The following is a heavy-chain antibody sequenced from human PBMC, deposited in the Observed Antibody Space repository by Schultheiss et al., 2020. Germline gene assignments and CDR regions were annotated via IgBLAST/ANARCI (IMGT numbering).Heavy chain of an antibody. CDR2: IKSKTDGGTT. V-gene: IGHV3-15*07. Sequence: CGSLRLSCAASGFTFSNAWMNWVRQAPGKGLEWVGRIKSKTDGGTTDYAAPVKGRFTISRDDSKNTLYLQMNSLKTEDTAVYYCTTDGRLRWYFSEVRDAFDIWGQGTMVTVSS. D-gene: IGHD4-23*01. J-gene: IGHJ3*02. CDR3: TTDGRLRWYFSEVRDAFDI. CDR1: GFTFSNAW.